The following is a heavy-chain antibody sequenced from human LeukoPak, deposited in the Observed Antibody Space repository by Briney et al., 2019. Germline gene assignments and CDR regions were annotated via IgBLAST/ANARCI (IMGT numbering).Heavy chain of an antibody. CDR2: ISYDGSNK. CDR3: ARGREMATMLGYAFDI. CDR1: GFTFSSYA. J-gene: IGHJ3*02. D-gene: IGHD5-24*01. V-gene: IGHV3-30-3*01. Sequence: PGGSLRLSCAASGFTFSSYAMHWVRQAPGKGLEWVAVISYDGSNKYYADSVKGRFTISRDNSKNTLYLQMNSLRAEDTAVYYCARGREMATMLGYAFDIWGQGTMVTVSS.